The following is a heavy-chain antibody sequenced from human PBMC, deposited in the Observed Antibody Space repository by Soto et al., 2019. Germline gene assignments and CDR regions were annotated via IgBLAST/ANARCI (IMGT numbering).Heavy chain of an antibody. CDR2: IYPGDSDT. V-gene: IGHV5-51*01. D-gene: IGHD2-2*02. CDR1: GYSFTSYW. CDR3: ARPEKRGKYCSSTSCYTGSTLPYYGMDV. Sequence: LGESLKISCKGSGYSFTSYWIGWVRQMPGKGLEWMGIIYPGDSDTRYSPSFQGQVTISADKSISTAYLQWSSLKASDTAMYYCARPEKRGKYCSSTSCYTGSTLPYYGMDVWGQGTTVTVSS. J-gene: IGHJ6*02.